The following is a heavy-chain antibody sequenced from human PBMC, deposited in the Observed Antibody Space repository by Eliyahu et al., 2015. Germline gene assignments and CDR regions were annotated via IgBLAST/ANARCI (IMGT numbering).Heavy chain of an antibody. Sequence: QVQLQQSGPGLVKPSQTLSLTCAISXDXVSSNSAAWXWIRQSPSRGLEWLGRTYYRSKWYNDYAVSVKSRITINPDTSKNQFSLQLNSVTPEDTAVYYCARAAQDSSGWDYYYYYMDVWGKGTTVTVSS. CDR2: TYYRSKWYN. J-gene: IGHJ6*03. V-gene: IGHV6-1*01. CDR3: ARAAQDSSGWDYYYYYMDV. D-gene: IGHD6-19*01. CDR1: XDXVSSNSAA.